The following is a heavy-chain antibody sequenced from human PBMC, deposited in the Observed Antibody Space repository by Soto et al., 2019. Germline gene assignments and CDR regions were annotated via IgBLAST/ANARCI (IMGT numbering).Heavy chain of an antibody. CDR1: GGSISSSSYY. J-gene: IGHJ4*02. V-gene: IGHV4-39*01. D-gene: IGHD3-9*01. CDR2: IYYSGST. Sequence: SETLSLTCTVSGGSISSSSYYWGWIRQPPGKGLEWIGSIYYSGSTYYNPSLKSRVTISVDTSKNQFSLKLSSVTAADTAVYYCARLLDGLHFDYWGQGTLVTVSS. CDR3: ARLLDGLHFDY.